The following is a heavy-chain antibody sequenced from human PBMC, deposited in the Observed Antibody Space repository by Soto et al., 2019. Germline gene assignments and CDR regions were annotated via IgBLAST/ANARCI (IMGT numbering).Heavy chain of an antibody. J-gene: IGHJ4*02. Sequence: QVQLQQWGAGLLKPSETLSLNCAVYGGSFSGPYWSWIRQPPGKGLEWIGEIAHSGSTNYNPSLKGRVTISVDTSKTQFPLRLGSVTAADTAVYYCARRGGGAYPYYFDYWGQGTLVTVSS. CDR1: GGSFSGPY. V-gene: IGHV4-34*01. CDR2: IAHSGST. D-gene: IGHD3-16*01. CDR3: ARRGGGAYPYYFDY.